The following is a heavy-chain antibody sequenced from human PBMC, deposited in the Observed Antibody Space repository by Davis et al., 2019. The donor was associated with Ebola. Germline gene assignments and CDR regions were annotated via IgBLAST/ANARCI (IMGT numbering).Heavy chain of an antibody. V-gene: IGHV3-21*01. CDR2: INSRDSV. Sequence: PGGSLRLSCAASGLTFSSYTMNWVRQAPGKGLEWVSSINSRDSVNYADSVKGRFTISRDNTGNSLYLQMSSLRAEDTAVYYCFGLVLMGPYYFDYWGHGTQVTVSS. J-gene: IGHJ4*01. CDR3: FGLVLMGPYYFDY. CDR1: GLTFSSYT. D-gene: IGHD3/OR15-3a*01.